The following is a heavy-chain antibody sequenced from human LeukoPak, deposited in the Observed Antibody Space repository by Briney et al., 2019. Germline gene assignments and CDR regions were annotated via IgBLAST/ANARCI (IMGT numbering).Heavy chain of an antibody. CDR1: GGSISSGDYY. D-gene: IGHD5-18*01. Sequence: PSETLSLTCTVSGGSISSGDYYWSRIRQPPGKGLEWIGYVYYSGSTYYNPSLKSRVTISVDTSKNQFSLKLSSVTAADTAVYYCARDVVTGYSSDHWGQGTLVTVSS. V-gene: IGHV4-30-4*01. J-gene: IGHJ4*02. CDR3: ARDVVTGYSSDH. CDR2: VYYSGST.